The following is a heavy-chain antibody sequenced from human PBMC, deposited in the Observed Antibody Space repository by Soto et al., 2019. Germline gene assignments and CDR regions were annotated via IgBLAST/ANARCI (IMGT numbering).Heavy chain of an antibody. V-gene: IGHV1-69*01. CDR2: IIPIFGTA. CDR1: GGTFSSYA. J-gene: IGHJ6*02. CDR3: ARVVVLGAYYYGMDV. Sequence: QVQLVQSGAEVKKPGSSVKVSCKASGGTFSSYAISWVRHAPGQGVEWMGGIIPIFGTANYTQKFQGRVTITADESTSTAYMELSSLRSEDTAVYYCARVVVLGAYYYGMDVWGQGTTVTVSS. D-gene: IGHD2-2*01.